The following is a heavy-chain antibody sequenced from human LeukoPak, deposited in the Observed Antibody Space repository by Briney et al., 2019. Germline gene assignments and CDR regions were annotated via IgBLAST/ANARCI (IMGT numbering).Heavy chain of an antibody. V-gene: IGHV4-39*01. CDR3: ASLPFDGGFYYYGSGSYNWFDP. J-gene: IGHJ5*02. CDR2: IYYSGST. CDR1: GGSISSYY. Sequence: SETLSLTCTVSGGSISSYYWSWIRQPPGKGLEWIGSIYYSGSTYYNPSLKSRVTISVDTSKNQFSLKLSSVTAADTAVYYCASLPFDGGFYYYGSGSYNWFDPWGQGTLVTVSS. D-gene: IGHD3-10*01.